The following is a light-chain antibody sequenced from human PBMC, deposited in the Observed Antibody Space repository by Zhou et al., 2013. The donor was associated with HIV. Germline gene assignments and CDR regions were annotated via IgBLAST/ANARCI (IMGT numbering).Light chain of an antibody. J-gene: IGKJ1*01. Sequence: EIVMTQSPATLSVSPGERATLSLSCRASQSVSTNLAWYQQKPGQAPRLLIYGASTRANVIPARFNGSGSGTEFTLTISSLQSEDFAVYYCQLYNNWPPTWTFGQGTKVE. CDR3: QLYNNWPPTWT. CDR2: GAS. V-gene: IGKV3-15*01. CDR1: QSVSTN.